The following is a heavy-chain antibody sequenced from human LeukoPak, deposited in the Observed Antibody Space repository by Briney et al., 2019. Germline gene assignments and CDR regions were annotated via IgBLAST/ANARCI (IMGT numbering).Heavy chain of an antibody. CDR3: ARHWSHSVAQFGRSYWFDP. D-gene: IGHD2-15*01. CDR1: GGSTSGYY. V-gene: IGHV4-4*07. Sequence: SETLSLTCTVSGGSTSGYYWSWIRQPAGKGLEWIGHMDTSGHTNYNSSLMSRVTMSVDTSKNQFSLRLTSVTAADTAVYYCARHWSHSVAQFGRSYWFDPWGQGTLVTVSS. CDR2: MDTSGHT. J-gene: IGHJ5*02.